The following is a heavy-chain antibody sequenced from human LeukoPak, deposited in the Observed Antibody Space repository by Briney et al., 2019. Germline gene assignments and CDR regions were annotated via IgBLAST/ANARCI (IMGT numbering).Heavy chain of an antibody. J-gene: IGHJ6*03. V-gene: IGHV3-48*01. CDR1: GFIFSSYS. CDR2: ISSSSSTI. D-gene: IGHD5-12*01. Sequence: GGSLRLSCAASGFIFSSYSMNWVRQAPGKGLEWVSYISSSSSTIYYADSVKGRFTISRDNSKNTLYLQMKSLRAEDTAVYYCAKGGGYEAQYYYYYLDVWGKGTTVTISS. CDR3: AKGGGYEAQYYYYYLDV.